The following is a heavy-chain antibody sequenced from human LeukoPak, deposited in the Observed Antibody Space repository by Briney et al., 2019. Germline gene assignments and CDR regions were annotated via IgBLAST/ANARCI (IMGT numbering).Heavy chain of an antibody. CDR2: IYYSGST. J-gene: IGHJ4*02. V-gene: IGHV4-39*01. CDR3: ARQQYDSSGYYYVY. CDR1: GGSISSSSYY. D-gene: IGHD3-22*01. Sequence: PSETLSRTCTVSGGSISSSSYYWGWIRHPPGKGLEWIGGIYYSGSTYYNPSLKSRVTISVDTSKNQLSLTLSYVTAADTAVYCCARQQYDSSGYYYVYWGQGTLVTVSS.